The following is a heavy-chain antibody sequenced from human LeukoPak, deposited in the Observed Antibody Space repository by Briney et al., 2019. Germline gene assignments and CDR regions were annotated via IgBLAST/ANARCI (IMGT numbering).Heavy chain of an antibody. Sequence: SVKVSCKASGGTFSSYAISWVRQAPGQGLEWTGGIIPIFGTANYAQKFQGRVTITADESTSTAYMELSSLRSEDTAVYYCARSPDDFWSGYENWFDPWGQGTLVTVSS. CDR1: GGTFSSYA. J-gene: IGHJ5*02. D-gene: IGHD3-3*01. CDR3: ARSPDDFWSGYENWFDP. V-gene: IGHV1-69*13. CDR2: IIPIFGTA.